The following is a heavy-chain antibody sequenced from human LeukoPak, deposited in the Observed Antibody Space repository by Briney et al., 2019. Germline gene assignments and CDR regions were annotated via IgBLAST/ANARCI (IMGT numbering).Heavy chain of an antibody. CDR3: ARDSYYGSGSYSFDY. V-gene: IGHV3-21*01. D-gene: IGHD3-10*01. CDR2: ISSSSSYI. J-gene: IGHJ4*02. Sequence: GGSLRLSCAASGFTFSSYSMNWVRQAPGKGLEWVSSISSSSSYIYYADSVKGRFTISRDNAKNSLYLQMNSLRAEDTAVYYCARDSYYGSGSYSFDYWGQGTLVTVSS. CDR1: GFTFSSYS.